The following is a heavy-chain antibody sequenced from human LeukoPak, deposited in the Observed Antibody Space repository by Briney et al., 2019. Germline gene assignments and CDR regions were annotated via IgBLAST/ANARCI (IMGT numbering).Heavy chain of an antibody. CDR1: GFIVSNYY. J-gene: IGHJ4*02. CDR3: ARGYGSGWYGGI. CDR2: IYSGGGT. D-gene: IGHD6-19*01. Sequence: GGSLRLSCAGSGFIVSNYYMSWVRQAPGKGLEGVSVIYSGGGTHYADSVKGRFTISRDNSKNTLFLQMNSLRAEDTAVYYCARGYGSGWYGGIWGQGTLVTVSS. V-gene: IGHV3-53*01.